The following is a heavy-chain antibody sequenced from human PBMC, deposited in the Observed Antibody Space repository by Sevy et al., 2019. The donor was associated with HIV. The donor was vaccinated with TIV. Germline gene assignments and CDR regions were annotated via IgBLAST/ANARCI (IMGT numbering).Heavy chain of an antibody. V-gene: IGHV3-23*01. CDR1: GFTFTVYV. CDR2: IGGSGGST. J-gene: IGHJ4*02. Sequence: GGSLRLSCTASGFTFTVYVMNWVRQAPGRGLEWVSSIGGSGGSTHYADSVKGRFTISRDNSKNTLYLQMNSLRAEDTAVYYCATDRISDWFFDSWGQGTLVTVSS. D-gene: IGHD3-9*01. CDR3: ATDRISDWFFDS.